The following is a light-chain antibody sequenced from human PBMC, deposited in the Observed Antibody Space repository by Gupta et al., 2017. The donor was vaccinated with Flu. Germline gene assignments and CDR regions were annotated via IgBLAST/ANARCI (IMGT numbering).Light chain of an antibody. CDR3: SSFTTSNTWV. J-gene: IGLJ2*01. CDR2: EAS. V-gene: IGLV2-14*01. Sequence: QSALTQPASVSGSPGQSITISCTGTSSDIGAYNFVSWYRQYPGNAPKLLICEASYRPSGVSSRFSGSKFANTASLTISGLQAEDEADYYCSSFTTSNTWVFGGGTKLTVL. CDR1: SSDIGAYNF.